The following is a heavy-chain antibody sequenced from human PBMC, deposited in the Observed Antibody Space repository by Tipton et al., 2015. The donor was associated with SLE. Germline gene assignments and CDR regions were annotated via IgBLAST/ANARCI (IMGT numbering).Heavy chain of an antibody. Sequence: QSGAEVKKPGASVKVSCKASGYTFTGFYIHWVRQAPGQGLEWMGWINPNSGGTKFAQKFQGRVTLTGDTSISTAYMELSTLRSDDAAVYYCAVAAGPFGHWGQGTLVSVSS. CDR3: AVAAGPFGH. D-gene: IGHD6-13*01. CDR1: GYTFTGFY. J-gene: IGHJ4*02. V-gene: IGHV1-2*02. CDR2: INPNSGGT.